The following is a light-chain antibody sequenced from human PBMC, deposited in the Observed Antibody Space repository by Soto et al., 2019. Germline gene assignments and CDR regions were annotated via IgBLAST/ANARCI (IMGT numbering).Light chain of an antibody. Sequence: LTQPASVSGSPGQSITISCTGTSSDFGGYNYVSWYQQHPGKATKLMIYDVSNRPSGVSNRFSGSKSGNTASLTISGLQAEDEADYYCSSYTSSSTLYVFGTGTKVTVL. CDR1: SSDFGGYNY. V-gene: IGLV2-14*01. J-gene: IGLJ1*01. CDR3: SSYTSSSTLYV. CDR2: DVS.